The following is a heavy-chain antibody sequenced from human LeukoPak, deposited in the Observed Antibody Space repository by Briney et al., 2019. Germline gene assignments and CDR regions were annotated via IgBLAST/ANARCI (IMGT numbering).Heavy chain of an antibody. V-gene: IGHV3-30*03. CDR2: MSYDGNKK. D-gene: IGHD2-2*03. CDR3: TRDPLDISRWANAFDI. J-gene: IGHJ3*02. Sequence: GGSLRLSCAASGFTFSSYEMNWVRQAPGKALEWVAFMSYDGNKKYGDSVKGRFTISRDNSNNTLYLQMNGLRPDDTAVYYCTRDPLDISRWANAFDIWGQGTMVTVSS. CDR1: GFTFSSYE.